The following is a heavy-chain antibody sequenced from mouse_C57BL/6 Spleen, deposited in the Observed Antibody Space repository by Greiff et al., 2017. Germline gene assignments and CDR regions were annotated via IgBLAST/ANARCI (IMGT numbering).Heavy chain of an antibody. CDR2: IDPEDGDT. J-gene: IGHJ1*03. CDR3: TTWIYYGSSYPYCDV. D-gene: IGHD1-1*01. V-gene: IGHV14-1*01. CDR1: GFNIKDYY. Sequence: DVQLVESGAELVRPGASVKLSCTASGFNIKDYYMHWVKQRPEQGLEWIGRIDPEDGDTESAPKFQGKATMTADTSSNTAYLQLSSLTSEDTAVYYCTTWIYYGSSYPYCDVWGTGTTVTVSS.